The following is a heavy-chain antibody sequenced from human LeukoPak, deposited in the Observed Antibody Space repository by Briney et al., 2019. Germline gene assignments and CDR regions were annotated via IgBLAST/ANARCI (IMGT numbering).Heavy chain of an antibody. CDR2: ISGYNGNT. Sequence: ASVKVSCMASGYTFTSYGISWVRQAPGQGLEWMGWISGYNGNTNYAQKLQGRVTMTTDTSTSTAFMELRSLTSDDTAVYYCATLSDYRGSRPFDIWGQGTMVTVSS. D-gene: IGHD4-23*01. V-gene: IGHV1-18*01. CDR3: ATLSDYRGSRPFDI. J-gene: IGHJ3*02. CDR1: GYTFTSYG.